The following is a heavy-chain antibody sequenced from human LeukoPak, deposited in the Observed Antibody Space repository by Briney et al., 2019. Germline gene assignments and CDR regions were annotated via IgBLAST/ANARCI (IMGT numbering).Heavy chain of an antibody. V-gene: IGHV3-15*01. CDR1: GFTFSNAW. D-gene: IGHD2-2*01. CDR2: IKSKTDGGTT. J-gene: IGHJ1*01. Sequence: PGGSLRLSCAASGFTFSNAWMSWVRQAPGKGLEWVGRIKSKTDGGTTDYAAPVKGRFTISRDDSKNPLYLQMNSLKTEDTAVYYCTARYCRGTSCYGEYFQRWGQGTLVTVSS. CDR3: TARYCRGTSCYGEYFQR.